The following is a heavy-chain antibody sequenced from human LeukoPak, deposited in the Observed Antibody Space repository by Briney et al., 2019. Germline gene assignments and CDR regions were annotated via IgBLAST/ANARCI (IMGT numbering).Heavy chain of an antibody. Sequence: SETLSLTCTVSGGSISSYYWSWIRQPPGKGLEWIGYIYYSGSTNYNPSLKSRVTISVDTSKNQFSLKLSSVTAAETAVYYCARVIHGFGEYYFDYWGQGTLVTVSS. V-gene: IGHV4-59*08. CDR3: ARVIHGFGEYYFDY. J-gene: IGHJ4*02. CDR2: IYYSGST. CDR1: GGSISSYY. D-gene: IGHD3-10*01.